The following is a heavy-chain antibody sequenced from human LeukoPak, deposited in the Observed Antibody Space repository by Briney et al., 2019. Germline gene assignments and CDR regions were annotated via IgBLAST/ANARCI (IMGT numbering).Heavy chain of an antibody. CDR3: ARDVHGDYGSGWFDP. D-gene: IGHD4-17*01. V-gene: IGHV1-69*05. Sequence: ASVKVSCKTSGGTFNNSAISWVRQAPGQGLEWLGGIMPLFGTAGYAQKFQGRVTITKDESARTVYLELTSLTSDDTAVYYCARDVHGDYGSGWFDPWGQGTLVSVSS. CDR1: GGTFNNSA. J-gene: IGHJ5*02. CDR2: IMPLFGTA.